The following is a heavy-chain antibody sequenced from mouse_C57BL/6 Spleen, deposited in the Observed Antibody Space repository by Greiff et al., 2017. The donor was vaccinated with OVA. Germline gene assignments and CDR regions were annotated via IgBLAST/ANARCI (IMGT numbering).Heavy chain of an antibody. V-gene: IGHV1-78*01. Sequence: QVQLQQSDAELVKPGASVKISCKVSGYTFTDHTIHWMKQRPEQGLEWIGYIYPRDGSTKYNEKFKGKATLTADKSSSTAYMQLNSLTSEDSAVYFCARSYYYGSSYVGGFDYWGQGTTLTVSS. CDR1: GYTFTDHT. J-gene: IGHJ2*01. CDR3: ARSYYYGSSYVGGFDY. CDR2: IYPRDGST. D-gene: IGHD1-1*01.